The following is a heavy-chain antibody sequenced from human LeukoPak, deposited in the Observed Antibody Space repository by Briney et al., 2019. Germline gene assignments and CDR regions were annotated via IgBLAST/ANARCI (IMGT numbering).Heavy chain of an antibody. V-gene: IGHV1-69*13. CDR2: IIPIFGTA. J-gene: IGHJ6*02. CDR3: ARAYGDYSWSGGMDV. CDR1: GGTFSSYA. Sequence: SVKVSCKASGGTFSSYAISWVRQAPGQGLEWMGGIIPIFGTASYAQKFQGRVTITADESTSTAYMELSSLRSEDTAVYYCARAYGDYSWSGGMDVWGQGTTVTVSS. D-gene: IGHD4-17*01.